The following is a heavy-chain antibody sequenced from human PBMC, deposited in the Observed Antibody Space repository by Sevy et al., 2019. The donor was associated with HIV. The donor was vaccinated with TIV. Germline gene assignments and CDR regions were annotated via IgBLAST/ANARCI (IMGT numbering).Heavy chain of an antibody. D-gene: IGHD3-22*01. Sequence: SDTLSLTCTVSGGSISSYYWSWIRQPPGKGLEWIGYIYYSGSTNYNPSLKSRVTISVDTSKNQFSLKLSSVTAADTAVYYCARDGRTYYYDSSGYSSYYFDYWGQGTLVTVSS. CDR2: IYYSGST. V-gene: IGHV4-59*13. CDR1: GGSISSYY. CDR3: ARDGRTYYYDSSGYSSYYFDY. J-gene: IGHJ4*02.